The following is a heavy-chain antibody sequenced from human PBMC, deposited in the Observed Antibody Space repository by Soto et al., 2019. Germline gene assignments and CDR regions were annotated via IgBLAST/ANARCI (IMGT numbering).Heavy chain of an antibody. CDR3: ARVYGSIAAAGGDDAFDI. CDR2: TYYRSKWYN. CDR1: GDSVSSNSAA. D-gene: IGHD6-13*01. Sequence: SQTLSLTCAISGDSVSSNSAAWNWIRQSPSRGLEWLGRTYYRSKWYNDYAVSVKSRITINPDTSKNQFSLQLSSVTPEDTAVYYCARVYGSIAAAGGDDAFDIWGQGTMVTVSS. J-gene: IGHJ3*02. V-gene: IGHV6-1*01.